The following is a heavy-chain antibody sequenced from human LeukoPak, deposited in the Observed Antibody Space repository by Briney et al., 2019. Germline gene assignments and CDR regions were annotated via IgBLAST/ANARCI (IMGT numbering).Heavy chain of an antibody. Sequence: PGGSLRLSCAASGFTFTTCWMSWVRQAPGKGLEWVANIKQDGSEKYYVDSVKGRFTISRDNAKNSLFLQMNSLRAEDTAVYYCARGRVPAGAPYYFDYWGQGTLVTVSS. V-gene: IGHV3-7*03. CDR3: ARGRVPAGAPYYFDY. CDR1: GFTFTTCW. J-gene: IGHJ4*02. CDR2: IKQDGSEK. D-gene: IGHD2-2*01.